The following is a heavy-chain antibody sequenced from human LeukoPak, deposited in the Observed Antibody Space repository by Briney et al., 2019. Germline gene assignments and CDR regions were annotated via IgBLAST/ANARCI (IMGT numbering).Heavy chain of an antibody. CDR1: GFTFSSYS. CDR2: ISSSSSYI. CDR3: ARARTEMATTLFQH. V-gene: IGHV3-21*01. J-gene: IGHJ1*01. Sequence: GSLRLSCAASGFTFSSYSMNWVRQAPGKGLEWVSSISSSSSYIYYADSVKGRFTISGDNAKNSLYLQMNSLRAEDAAVYYCARARTEMATTLFQHWGQGTLVTVSS. D-gene: IGHD5-24*01.